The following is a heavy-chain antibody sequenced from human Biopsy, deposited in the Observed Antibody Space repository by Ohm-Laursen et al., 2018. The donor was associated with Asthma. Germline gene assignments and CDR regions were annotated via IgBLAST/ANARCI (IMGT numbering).Heavy chain of an antibody. CDR3: AKELFPGWELRRGPDS. D-gene: IGHD1-26*01. CDR1: GFTFGNFW. Sequence: SLRLSCTASGFTFGNFWMSWGRQTPGKGLEWVAVISFDGSNEDYADSVKGRFTISRDNSKNTLFLEMNSLRPEDTAVYYCAKELFPGWELRRGPDSWGQGTLVTVSS. CDR2: ISFDGSNE. V-gene: IGHV3-30*18. J-gene: IGHJ4*02.